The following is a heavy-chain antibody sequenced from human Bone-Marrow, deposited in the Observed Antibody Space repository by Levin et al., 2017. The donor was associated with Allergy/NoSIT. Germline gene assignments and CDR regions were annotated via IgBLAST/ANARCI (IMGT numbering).Heavy chain of an antibody. D-gene: IGHD3-3*01. J-gene: IGHJ4*02. CDR1: GFTFSIYA. Sequence: GGSLRLSCAASGFTFSIYAMHWVRQAPGKGLEWVALIWYDGTNKYYADSVKGRFTISRDNSKNTLFLQMNSLRAEDTAVYYCARDRRIFKRWSPDYWGQGTLVTVSS. V-gene: IGHV3-33*01. CDR2: IWYDGTNK. CDR3: ARDRRIFKRWSPDY.